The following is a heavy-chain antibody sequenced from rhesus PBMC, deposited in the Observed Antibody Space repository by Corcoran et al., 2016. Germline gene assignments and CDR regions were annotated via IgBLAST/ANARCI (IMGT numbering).Heavy chain of an antibody. Sequence: QVQLQESGPGLVKPSETLSLTCAVSGGPLSSGSYYWIWSPQPPGKGLEWIGYITKSGSTSYNPSLKSRVTISIDTSKNQFSLKLSSVTAADTAVYYCAREEAALSYWGQGVLVTVSS. V-gene: IGHV4-122*02. CDR2: ITKSGST. D-gene: IGHD4-29*01. CDR1: GGPLSSGSYY. CDR3: AREEAALSY. J-gene: IGHJ4*01.